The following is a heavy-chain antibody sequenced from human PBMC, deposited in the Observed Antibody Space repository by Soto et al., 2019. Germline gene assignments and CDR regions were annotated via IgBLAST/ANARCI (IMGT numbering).Heavy chain of an antibody. Sequence: GGSLRLCCAASGFTFSSYGMHWVRQAPGKGLEWVAVISYDGSNKYYADSVKGRFTISRDNSKNTLYLQMNSLRAEDTAVYYCAKLFFGRPQYYYYGMDVWGQGTTVTVSS. V-gene: IGHV3-30*18. J-gene: IGHJ6*02. CDR3: AKLFFGRPQYYYYGMDV. CDR1: GFTFSSYG. D-gene: IGHD3-10*01. CDR2: ISYDGSNK.